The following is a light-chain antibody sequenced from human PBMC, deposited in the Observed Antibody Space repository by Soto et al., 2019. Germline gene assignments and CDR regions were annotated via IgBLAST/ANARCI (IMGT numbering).Light chain of an antibody. CDR2: GAS. CDR3: QQYGSSPWT. V-gene: IGKV3-20*01. Sequence: EFVLTQSAGTLSLSPGERATLSCRASQSISSSFLAWYQQKPGQAPRLLIYGASSRATGIPDRFSGSGSGTDFTLTISRLEPEDFAVYYCQQYGSSPWTFGQGTKVDIK. J-gene: IGKJ1*01. CDR1: QSISSSF.